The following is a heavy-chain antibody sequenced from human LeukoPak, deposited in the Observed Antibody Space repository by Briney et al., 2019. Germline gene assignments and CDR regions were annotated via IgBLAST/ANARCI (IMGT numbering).Heavy chain of an antibody. J-gene: IGHJ1*01. D-gene: IGHD5-18*01. Sequence: SETLSLTCAVYGGSFSGYYWSWIRQPPGKGLEWIGEINHSGSTNYNPSLKSRVTLSVDTSKNQFSLKLSSVTAADTAVYYCARGRQLWTPGDFQHWGQGTLVTVSS. V-gene: IGHV4-34*01. CDR1: GGSFSGYY. CDR2: INHSGST. CDR3: ARGRQLWTPGDFQH.